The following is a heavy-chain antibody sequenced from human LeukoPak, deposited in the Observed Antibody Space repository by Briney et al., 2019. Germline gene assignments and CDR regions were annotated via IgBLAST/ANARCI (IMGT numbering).Heavy chain of an antibody. D-gene: IGHD1-20*01. CDR3: AKSKYNWNDRAYFER. J-gene: IGHJ4*02. CDR1: DFTFSSCG. Sequence: GGSLRLSCAASDFTFSSCGMYWVRQAPGKGLEWVAAISNDGSGTHYGDSVKGRFTISRDSSKNALYLQMNSLRADDTAMYHCAKSKYNWNDRAYFERWGQGTLVTVSS. CDR2: ISNDGSGT. V-gene: IGHV3-30*18.